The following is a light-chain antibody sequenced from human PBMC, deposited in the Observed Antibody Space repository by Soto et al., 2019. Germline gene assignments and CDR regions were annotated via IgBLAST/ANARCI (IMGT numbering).Light chain of an antibody. CDR2: WAS. CDR1: QNVLNRANDKNY. J-gene: IGKJ4*01. CDR3: QQYFNTPLT. V-gene: IGKV4-1*01. Sequence: DIVMTQSPDSLAVSLGERATINCKSSQNVLNRANDKNYIAWYQPKPGQPPKLLIYWASTRESDVPDRFSGSGSATDFTLTISSLQAGDVAVYFCQQYFNTPLTFGGGTKVEIK.